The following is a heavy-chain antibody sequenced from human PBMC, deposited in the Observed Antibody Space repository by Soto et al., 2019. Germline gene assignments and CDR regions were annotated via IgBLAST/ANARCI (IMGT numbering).Heavy chain of an antibody. D-gene: IGHD3-22*01. J-gene: IGHJ4*02. V-gene: IGHV4-31*03. CDR1: GGSISSGGYY. CDR2: IYYSGST. Sequence: TSETLSLTCTVSGGSISSGGYYWSWIRQHPGKGLEWIGYIYYSGSTYYNPSLKSRVTISVDTSKNQFSLKLSSVTAADTAVYYCARMGSGYVIDYWGQGTLVTVSS. CDR3: ARMGSGYVIDY.